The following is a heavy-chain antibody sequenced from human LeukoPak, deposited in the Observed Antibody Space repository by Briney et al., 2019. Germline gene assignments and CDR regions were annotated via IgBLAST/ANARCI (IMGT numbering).Heavy chain of an antibody. CDR2: INPNSGGT. D-gene: IGHD6-19*01. J-gene: IGHJ4*01. CDR1: GYTFTGSY. V-gene: IGHV1-2*02. Sequence: ASVKVSCKASGYTFTGSYMHWVRQAPGQGLEWMGWINPNSGGTSYAQKFQGKVTMTRDTSISTAYMDLSSLTSDDTAVYYCARGTSGSPWRLDYWGHGNPVAVSS. CDR3: ARGTSGSPWRLDY.